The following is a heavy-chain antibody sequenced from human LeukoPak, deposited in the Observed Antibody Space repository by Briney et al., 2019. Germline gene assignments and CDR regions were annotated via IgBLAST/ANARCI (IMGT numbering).Heavy chain of an antibody. D-gene: IGHD3-10*01. CDR3: ARVTMVRGVDVDV. V-gene: IGHV1-69*06. CDR2: IIPIFGTA. CDR1: GGTFSSYV. Sequence: GASVTVSFKASGGTFSSYVINWVRQAPGQGLEWMGGIIPIFGTANYAQKFQGRVTITADKSTSTAYMELSRLRSDDTAVYYCARVTMVRGVDVDVWGKGTTVTVSS. J-gene: IGHJ6*04.